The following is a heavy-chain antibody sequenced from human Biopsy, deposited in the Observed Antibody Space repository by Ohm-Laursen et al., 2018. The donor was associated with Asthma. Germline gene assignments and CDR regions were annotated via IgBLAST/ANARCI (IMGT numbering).Heavy chain of an antibody. CDR3: ASDFPKDYVRYNFQF. CDR2: HDHEEGGT. CDR1: GYSLTDLS. Sequence: SVKVSCKISGYSLTDLSMHWVRQAPGQGLEWMGGHDHEEGGTVNARRFQGRVTMTEDTSTDTAYMELSSLSSDGTAVYYCASDFPKDYVRYNFQFWGQGTLVTGSS. V-gene: IGHV1-24*01. D-gene: IGHD4-17*01. J-gene: IGHJ4*02.